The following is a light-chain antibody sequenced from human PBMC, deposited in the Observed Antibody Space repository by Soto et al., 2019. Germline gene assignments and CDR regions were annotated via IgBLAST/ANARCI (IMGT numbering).Light chain of an antibody. J-gene: IGLJ2*01. CDR1: TSDVGGYEY. Sequence: QSVLTQPPSASGSPGQSVTISCTGSTSDVGGYEYVSWYQQHPGKAPKLMIFEGFKRPSGISNRFSGSKSGSTASLTISGLQAEDEADYYCCSYAGRSTWDVVFGGGTKLTVL. CDR3: CSYAGRSTWDVV. CDR2: EGF. V-gene: IGLV2-23*01.